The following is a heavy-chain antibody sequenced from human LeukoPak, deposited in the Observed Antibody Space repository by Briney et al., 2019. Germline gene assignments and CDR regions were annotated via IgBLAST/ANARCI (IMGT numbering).Heavy chain of an antibody. Sequence: GGSLRLSCAVSGFTFGSYTMNWVRQAPGKGLEWVSHISSTSTTYYADSVRGRFTTSRDNAKNLLYLQMNSLRDEDTAVYYCAAAGDYWGQGTLVTVSS. CDR3: AAAGDY. J-gene: IGHJ4*02. CDR2: ISSTSTT. CDR1: GFTFGSYT. D-gene: IGHD3-10*01. V-gene: IGHV3-48*02.